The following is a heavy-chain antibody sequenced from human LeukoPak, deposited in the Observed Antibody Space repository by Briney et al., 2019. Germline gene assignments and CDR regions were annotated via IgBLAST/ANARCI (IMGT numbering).Heavy chain of an antibody. CDR2: ISSSSSYI. CDR1: GFTFSSYS. J-gene: IGHJ4*02. CDR3: ARDERYCYDSSGDNDY. V-gene: IGHV3-21*01. Sequence: GGSLRLSCAASGFTFSSYSMNWVRQAPGKGLEWVSSISSSSSYIYYADSVKGRFTISRDNAKNSLYLQMNSLRAEDTAVYYCARDERYCYDSSGDNDYWGQGTLVTVSS. D-gene: IGHD3-22*01.